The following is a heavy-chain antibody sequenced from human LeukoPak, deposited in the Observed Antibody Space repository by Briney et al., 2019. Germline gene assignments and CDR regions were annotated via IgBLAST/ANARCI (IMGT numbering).Heavy chain of an antibody. J-gene: IGHJ3*02. CDR3: TRSPRDGYNDAFDI. Sequence: GESLKISSQGSGYSFTTYWIAWVRQMPGEGLDWMGIIYPGDSETRYSPSFQGQVSISADKSITTAYLQWGSLKASDSAMYYCTRSPRDGYNDAFDIWGQGTMVTVFS. CDR2: IYPGDSET. V-gene: IGHV5-51*01. CDR1: GYSFTTYW. D-gene: IGHD5-24*01.